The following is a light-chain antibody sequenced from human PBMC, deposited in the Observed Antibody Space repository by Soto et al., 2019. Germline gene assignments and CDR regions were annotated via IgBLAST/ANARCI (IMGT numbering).Light chain of an antibody. Sequence: QSVVTQPPSASGTPGQRVTISCSGSSSNLGSNTVNWYQQLPGKAPKLLIYSHNHRPSGVPDRFSGSKSGTSASLAISGLQSEDEADYYCSSFAGSPVVFGGGTKLTVL. V-gene: IGLV1-44*01. J-gene: IGLJ2*01. CDR1: SSNLGSNT. CDR3: SSFAGSPVV. CDR2: SHN.